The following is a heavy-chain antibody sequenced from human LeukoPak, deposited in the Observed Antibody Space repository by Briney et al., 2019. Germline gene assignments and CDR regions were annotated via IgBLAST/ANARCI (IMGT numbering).Heavy chain of an antibody. V-gene: IGHV3-64D*06. CDR1: GFTFSSYA. CDR2: ISSNGGST. D-gene: IGHD3-3*01. CDR3: VKDLGVPTNLFLDY. Sequence: GGSLRLSCSASGFTFSSYAMHWVRQAPGKGLEYVSAISSNGGSTYYADSVKGRFTISRDNSKNKLYLQMSSLRAEDTAVYYCVKDLGVPTNLFLDYWGQGTLVTVSS. J-gene: IGHJ4*02.